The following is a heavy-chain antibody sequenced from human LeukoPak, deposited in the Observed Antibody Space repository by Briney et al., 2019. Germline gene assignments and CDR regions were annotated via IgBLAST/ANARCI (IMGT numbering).Heavy chain of an antibody. CDR3: ARLLAGCPGGRCRAHFDY. CDR2: IYYGGST. J-gene: IGHJ4*02. V-gene: IGHV4-59*01. Sequence: SETLSLTCSVSGDSINSNYWSWMRQPPGKGLEWIGYIYYGGSTNSNPSLKSRVSMSVDTSKNQFSLNLSSVTAADTAVYHCARLLAGCPGGRCRAHFDYWGQGTLVTVSS. CDR1: GDSINSNY. D-gene: IGHD2-15*01.